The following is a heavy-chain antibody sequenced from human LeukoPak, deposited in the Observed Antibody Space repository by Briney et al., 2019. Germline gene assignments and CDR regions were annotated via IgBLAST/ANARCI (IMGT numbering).Heavy chain of an antibody. D-gene: IGHD6-6*01. V-gene: IGHV4-39*07. CDR2: IYYSGST. CDR1: GGSISSSSYY. Sequence: PSETLSLTCTVSGGSISSSSYYWGWIRQPPGKGLEWIGSIYYSGSTYYNPSLKSRVTISVDTSKNQFSLKLSSVTAADTAVYYCARVMGAARPGDYWGQGTLVTVSS. J-gene: IGHJ4*02. CDR3: ARVMGAARPGDY.